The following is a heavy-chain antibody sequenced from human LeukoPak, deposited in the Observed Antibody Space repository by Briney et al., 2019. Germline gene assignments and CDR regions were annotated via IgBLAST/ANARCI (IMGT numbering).Heavy chain of an antibody. CDR1: RFTFSNYW. J-gene: IGHJ4*02. D-gene: IGHD6-19*01. CDR2: INQDGSKK. CDR3: ASAVASYYFDH. V-gene: IGHV3-7*01. Sequence: GGSLRLSCVASRFTFSNYWMSWVRQAPGKGLEWVANINQDGSKKRYADSMKGRFTISRDNAKESLYLQLNSLRAEDTAVYYCASAVASYYFDHWGQGTLVTVSS.